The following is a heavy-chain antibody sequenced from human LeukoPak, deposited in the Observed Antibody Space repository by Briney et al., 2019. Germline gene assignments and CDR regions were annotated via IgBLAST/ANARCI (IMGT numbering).Heavy chain of an antibody. Sequence: PGGSLRLSCAASGFTFSSYSMNWVRQAPGKGLEWVSAISGSGGSTYYADSVKGRFTISRDNSKNTLYLQMNSLRAEDTAVYYCAKDPMATGWFDPWGQGTLVTVSS. D-gene: IGHD5-24*01. CDR3: AKDPMATGWFDP. CDR2: ISGSGGST. J-gene: IGHJ5*02. CDR1: GFTFSSYS. V-gene: IGHV3-23*01.